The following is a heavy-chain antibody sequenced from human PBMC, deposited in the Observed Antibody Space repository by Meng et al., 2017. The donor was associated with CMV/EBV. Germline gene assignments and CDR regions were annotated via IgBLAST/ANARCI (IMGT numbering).Heavy chain of an antibody. Sequence: SETLSLTCTVSGGSISSSSYYWGWIRQPPGKGLEWIGSIYYSGSTYYNPSLKSRVTISVDTSKNQFSLKLSSVTAADTAVYYCARDRPSSLGYCSSTSCYAFDYWGQGTLVTVSS. J-gene: IGHJ4*02. CDR3: ARDRPSSLGYCSSTSCYAFDY. D-gene: IGHD2-2*01. V-gene: IGHV4-39*02. CDR2: IYYSGST. CDR1: GGSISSSSYY.